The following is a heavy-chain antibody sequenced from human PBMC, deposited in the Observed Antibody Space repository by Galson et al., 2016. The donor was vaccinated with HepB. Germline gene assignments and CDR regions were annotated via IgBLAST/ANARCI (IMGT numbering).Heavy chain of an antibody. CDR1: GFTFTNYW. D-gene: IGHD2-8*02. J-gene: IGHJ5*02. Sequence: SLRLSCAASGFTFTNYWMSWVRQAPGKRLEWVAGISGSGHSTWYADSVKGRFTISRDNSKNTLHLQMNSLRVEDTAVYYCAKGALEYCTGVVCYTSDHWGLGTLVTVLS. V-gene: IGHV3-23*01. CDR2: ISGSGHST. CDR3: AKGALEYCTGVVCYTSDH.